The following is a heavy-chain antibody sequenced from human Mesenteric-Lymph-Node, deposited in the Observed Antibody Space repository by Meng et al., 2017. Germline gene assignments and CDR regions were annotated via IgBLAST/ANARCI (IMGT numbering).Heavy chain of an antibody. Sequence: GGSLRLSCAASGFSFSGSYMSWIRQAPGKGLEWVAHISNLGTSIYYADSLRGRFTISRDNAKNSLYLQMNSLRAEDTAVYYCARDQSWGRNYFDYWGQGTRVTVSS. D-gene: IGHD3-16*01. V-gene: IGHV3-11*01. CDR2: ISNLGTSI. CDR1: GFSFSGSY. CDR3: ARDQSWGRNYFDY. J-gene: IGHJ4*02.